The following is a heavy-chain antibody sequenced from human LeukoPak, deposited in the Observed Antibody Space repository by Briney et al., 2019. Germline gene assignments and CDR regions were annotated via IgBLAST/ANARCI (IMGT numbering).Heavy chain of an antibody. D-gene: IGHD6-13*01. V-gene: IGHV4-4*02. CDR1: GGSISSSNW. Sequence: SETLSLTCAVSGGSISSSNWWSWVRQPPGKGLEWIGEIYHSGSTNYNPSLKSRVTISVDKSKNQFSLKLSSVTAADTAVYYCAREESSSWYGGDWFDPWGQGTLVTVSS. CDR2: IYHSGST. J-gene: IGHJ5*02. CDR3: AREESSSWYGGDWFDP.